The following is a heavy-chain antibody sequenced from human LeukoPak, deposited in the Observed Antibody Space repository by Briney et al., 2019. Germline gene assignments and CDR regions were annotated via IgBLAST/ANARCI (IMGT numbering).Heavy chain of an antibody. V-gene: IGHV4-39*01. CDR2: IYYSGST. CDR1: GGSISSSSYY. Sequence: SETLSLTCTVSGGSISSSSYYWGWIRQPSGKGLEWIGSIYYSGSTYYNPSLKSRVTISVDTSKNQFSLKLSSVTAADTAVYYCATLPIFGVVMAGDYWGQGTLVTVSS. D-gene: IGHD3-3*01. CDR3: ATLPIFGVVMAGDY. J-gene: IGHJ4*02.